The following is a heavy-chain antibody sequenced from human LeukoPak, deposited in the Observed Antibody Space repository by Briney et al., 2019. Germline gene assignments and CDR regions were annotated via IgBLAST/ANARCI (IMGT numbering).Heavy chain of an antibody. V-gene: IGHV3-48*01. CDR3: ARETSALSDAFDI. CDR1: GFSFSVYS. CDR2: ISSSSSTI. Sequence: GGSLRLSCAASGFSFSVYSMTWVRQAPGKGLEWVSSISSSSSTIYYADSVKGRFTISRDNAKNSLYLQMNSLRAEDTAVYYCARETSALSDAFDIWGQGTMVTVSS. J-gene: IGHJ3*02.